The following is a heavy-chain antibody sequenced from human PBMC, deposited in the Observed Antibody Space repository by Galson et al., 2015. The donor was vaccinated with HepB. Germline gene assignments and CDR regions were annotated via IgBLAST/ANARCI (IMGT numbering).Heavy chain of an antibody. CDR2: ISYDGSNK. V-gene: IGHV3-30-3*01. CDR1: GFTFSSYA. J-gene: IGHJ6*03. CDR3: ASQDVATTPQAGGDYHYMDV. Sequence: SLRLSCAASGFTFSSYAMHWVRQAPGKGLEWVAVISYDGSNKYYADSVKGRFTISRDNSKNTLYLQMNSLRAEDTAVYYCASQDVATTPQAGGDYHYMDVWVKGTTVTVSS. D-gene: IGHD5-12*01.